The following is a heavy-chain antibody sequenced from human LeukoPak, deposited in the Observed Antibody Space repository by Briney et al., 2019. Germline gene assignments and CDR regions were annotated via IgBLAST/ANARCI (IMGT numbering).Heavy chain of an antibody. CDR2: IDSNSGGT. J-gene: IGHJ4*02. Sequence: ASVKVSCKASGYTFTGFHMHWVRQAPRQGLEWMGWIDSNSGGTSYAQTFQGRVTMTRDTSISTAYMELSEMRSDDTAVYYCARGGNIYGDYYFDYWGQGTLVTVSS. D-gene: IGHD4-17*01. CDR3: ARGGNIYGDYYFDY. CDR1: GYTFTGFH. V-gene: IGHV1-2*02.